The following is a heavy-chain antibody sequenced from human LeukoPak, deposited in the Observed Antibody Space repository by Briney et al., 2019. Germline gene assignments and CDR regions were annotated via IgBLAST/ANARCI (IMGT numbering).Heavy chain of an antibody. Sequence: GGSLRLSCAASGFTFSSYSMNWVRQAPGKGLEWVSYISSSSSTIYYADSVKGRFTISRDNAKNSLYLQMNSLRDEDTAVYYCARWVRGSLDNWFDPWGQGTLVTVSS. V-gene: IGHV3-48*02. CDR2: ISSSSSTI. J-gene: IGHJ5*02. CDR1: GFTFSSYS. CDR3: ARWVRGSLDNWFDP. D-gene: IGHD6-13*01.